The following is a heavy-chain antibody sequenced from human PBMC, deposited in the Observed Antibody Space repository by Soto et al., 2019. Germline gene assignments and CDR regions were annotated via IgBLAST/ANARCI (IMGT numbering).Heavy chain of an antibody. V-gene: IGHV3-11*01. D-gene: IGHD4-17*01. CDR2: ISSSGSTI. Sequence: GGSLRLSCAASGFTFSDYYMSWIRQAPGKGLEWVSYISSSGSTIYYADSVKGRFTISRDNAKNSLYLQMNSLRAEDTAVYYCARWIADGDYANNYYYMDVWGKGTTVTVSS. CDR3: ARWIADGDYANNYYYMDV. CDR1: GFTFSDYY. J-gene: IGHJ6*03.